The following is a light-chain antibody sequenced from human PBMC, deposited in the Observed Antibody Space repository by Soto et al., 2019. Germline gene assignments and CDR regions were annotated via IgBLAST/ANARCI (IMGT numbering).Light chain of an antibody. CDR1: QSVTNNY. CDR2: GAS. V-gene: IGKV3-20*01. Sequence: EIVLTQSPGTLSLSPGERATLSCRASQSVTNNYLAWYQQKPGQAPRLLIYGASSRATGIPDRFSGSGSGTDFTLTISRLEPEDFAMYYCQQPRGYTLGQGTKLEIK. J-gene: IGKJ2*01. CDR3: QQPRGYT.